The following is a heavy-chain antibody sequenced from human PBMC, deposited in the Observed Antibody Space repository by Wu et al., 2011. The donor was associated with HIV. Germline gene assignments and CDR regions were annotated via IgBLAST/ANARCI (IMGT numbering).Heavy chain of an antibody. V-gene: IGHV1-18*01. CDR3: ARGYKWDLPAYNWFDP. J-gene: IGHJ5*02. D-gene: IGHD1-26*01. CDR2: INPYNGDT. Sequence: QVQLVQSGAEVKKPGASVKVSCKPSAYTFTSYGISWVRQAPGQGLEWMGWINPYNGDTNHAQHLQGRLTMTSDTSTSLAYMELRSLRSDDTAVYYCARGYKWDLPAYNWFDPWGQGTLVTVSS. CDR1: AYTFTSYG.